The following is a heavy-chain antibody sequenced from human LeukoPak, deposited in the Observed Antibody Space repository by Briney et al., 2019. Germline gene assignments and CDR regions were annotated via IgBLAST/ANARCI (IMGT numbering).Heavy chain of an antibody. V-gene: IGHV3-7*03. CDR3: ARERSPYYYDSNTYYFDY. J-gene: IGHJ4*02. Sequence: PGGSLRLSCAASGFTFSRYWMSWVRQAPGKGLEWVANIKQDGSEKDYVDSVKGRFTISRDNAKNSLYLQMNSLRAEDTAVYYCARERSPYYYDSNTYYFDYWGQGTLVTVSS. CDR2: IKQDGSEK. D-gene: IGHD3-22*01. CDR1: GFTFSRYW.